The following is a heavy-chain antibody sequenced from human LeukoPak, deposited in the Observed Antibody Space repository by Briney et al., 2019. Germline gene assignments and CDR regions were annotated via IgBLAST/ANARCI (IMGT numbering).Heavy chain of an antibody. J-gene: IGHJ2*01. Sequence: GRSLRLSCEASGFTFSNYAMHWVRQAPGKGLEWVAVISYDGSNKYYADSVKGRFTISRDNFKNMLFLQMNSLRAEDTAVYYCARERNQYCSSTSCYWYFDLWGRGTLVTVSS. V-gene: IGHV3-30-3*01. CDR2: ISYDGSNK. CDR3: ARERNQYCSSTSCYWYFDL. CDR1: GFTFSNYA. D-gene: IGHD2-2*01.